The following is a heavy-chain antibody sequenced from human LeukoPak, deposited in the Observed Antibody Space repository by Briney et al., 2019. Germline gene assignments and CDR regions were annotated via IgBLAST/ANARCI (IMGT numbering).Heavy chain of an antibody. Sequence: QPGGSLRLSCAASGFTFSSYEMNWVRQAPGKGLEWFSYISSSGSTIYYADSVKGRFTISRDNAKNSLYLQMNSLRAEDTAVYYCAELGITMIGGVWGKGTTVTISS. CDR1: GFTFSSYE. J-gene: IGHJ6*04. CDR2: ISSSGSTI. CDR3: AELGITMIGGV. D-gene: IGHD3-10*02. V-gene: IGHV3-48*03.